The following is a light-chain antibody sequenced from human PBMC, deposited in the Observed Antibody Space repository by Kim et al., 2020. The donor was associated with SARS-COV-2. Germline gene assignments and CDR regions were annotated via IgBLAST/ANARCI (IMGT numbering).Light chain of an antibody. CDR2: DAS. V-gene: IGKV3-11*01. CDR3: QQRYSWPPLT. CDR1: HSVCTH. J-gene: IGKJ4*01. Sequence: SQEERSPPSYSATHSVCTHSPWSHPNPHQAPRLIIYDASSTAAGVPARFSGSASGTDFTLTTSSLAPEEFAVYYCQQRYSWPPLTFGGGTRIEI.